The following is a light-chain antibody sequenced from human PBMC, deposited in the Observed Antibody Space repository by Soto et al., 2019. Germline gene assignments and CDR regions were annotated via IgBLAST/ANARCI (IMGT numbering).Light chain of an antibody. CDR1: RSNIGGNT. J-gene: IGLJ2*01. V-gene: IGLV1-44*01. CDR2: KNT. Sequence: QAVVTQPPSASGTPGQRVTISCSGSRSNIGGNTVNWYQHLPGTAPRLLVYKNTQRPSGVPDRFSASKSGTSASLAISGLQSEYEADYYCAAWDDSLNGPLFGGGTKLTVL. CDR3: AAWDDSLNGPL.